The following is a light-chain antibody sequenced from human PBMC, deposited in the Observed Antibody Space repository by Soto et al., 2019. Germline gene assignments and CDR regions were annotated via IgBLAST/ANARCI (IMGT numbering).Light chain of an antibody. CDR2: GAS. Sequence: EIVMTQSPATLSVSPGERATLSCRASQSVSSNLAWYQQKPGQAPRLLIYGASTRATGIPARFSGSGSGTEFTLTIRSLQSEDFAVYYCQQYNNCPETFGQGTKVEIK. J-gene: IGKJ1*01. CDR3: QQYNNCPET. V-gene: IGKV3-15*01. CDR1: QSVSSN.